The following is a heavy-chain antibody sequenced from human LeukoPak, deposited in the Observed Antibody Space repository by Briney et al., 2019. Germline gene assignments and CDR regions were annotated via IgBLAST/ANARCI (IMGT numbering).Heavy chain of an antibody. CDR1: GGSIRSHY. CDR2: MYYGGST. Sequence: KASETLSLTCTVSGGSIRSHYWNWIRQPPGRGLEWIGSMYYGGSTNYNPSLKSRVTISLDTSKNQFSLKLSSVTAADTAVYYCAREDTVTTVYDLWGRGTPVTVSS. V-gene: IGHV4-59*11. D-gene: IGHD4-17*01. CDR3: AREDTVTTVYDL. J-gene: IGHJ2*01.